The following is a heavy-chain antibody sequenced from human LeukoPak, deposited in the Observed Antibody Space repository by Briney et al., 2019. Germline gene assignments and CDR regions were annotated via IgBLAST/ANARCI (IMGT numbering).Heavy chain of an antibody. CDR1: AGSISRYY. J-gene: IGHJ6*02. D-gene: IGHD4-11*01. CDR2: IYYTGST. Sequence: SETLSLTCTVSAGSISRYYWSWIRQPPGKGLEWVGYIYYTGSTNYNPSLKSRVTISVDTSKNQFSLKLTSVSAADTAVYYCARDLGHSDYAYYAMDVWGQGTTVTVSS. V-gene: IGHV4-59*01. CDR3: ARDLGHSDYAYYAMDV.